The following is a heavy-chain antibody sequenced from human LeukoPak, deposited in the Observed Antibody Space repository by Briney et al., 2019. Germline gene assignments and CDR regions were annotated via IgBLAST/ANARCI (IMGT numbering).Heavy chain of an antibody. V-gene: IGHV3-7*01. D-gene: IGHD2-15*01. CDR2: IKQDGSEK. J-gene: IGHJ4*02. CDR1: GFTFSSYW. Sequence: GGSLRLSCAASGFTFSSYWMSWVRQAPGKGLEWVANIKQDGSEKYYEDSVKGRFTISRDNAKNSLYLQMNSLRAEDTAVYYCARDGGKPRVAATSDYWGQGTLVTVSS. CDR3: ARDGGKPRVAATSDY.